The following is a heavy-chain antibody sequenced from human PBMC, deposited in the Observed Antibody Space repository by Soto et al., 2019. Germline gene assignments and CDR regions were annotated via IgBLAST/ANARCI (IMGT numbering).Heavy chain of an antibody. CDR3: ARLSDEYFDFWTGYYGAFDI. D-gene: IGHD3-3*01. CDR1: GYTFTTYG. Sequence: QVQLVQYGAEVKMPGASVKLSCKASGYTFTTYGFSWVRQAPGQGLEWMGWISTYTGNTNYTEQFQGRVTMTSDRSTSTAYTEVRSLRSDDTAVYYCARLSDEYFDFWTGYYGAFDIWGQGTMVTVSS. V-gene: IGHV1-18*01. CDR2: ISTYTGNT. J-gene: IGHJ3*02.